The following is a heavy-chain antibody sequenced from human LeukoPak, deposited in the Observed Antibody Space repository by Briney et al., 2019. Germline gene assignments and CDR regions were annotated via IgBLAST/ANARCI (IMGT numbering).Heavy chain of an antibody. Sequence: SETLSLTCAVYGGSFSGYYWSWIRQPAGKGLEWIGRIYTSGSTNYNPPLKSRVTMSVDTSKNQFSLKLSSVTAADTAVYYCARDGARYDFWSGYGYYFDYWGQGTLVTVSS. D-gene: IGHD3-3*01. CDR2: IYTSGST. J-gene: IGHJ4*02. CDR1: GGSFSGYY. CDR3: ARDGARYDFWSGYGYYFDY. V-gene: IGHV4-4*07.